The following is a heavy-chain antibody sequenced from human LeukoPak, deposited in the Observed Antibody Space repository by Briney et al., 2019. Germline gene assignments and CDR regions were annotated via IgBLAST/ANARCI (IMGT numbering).Heavy chain of an antibody. CDR3: AKDSAAGTVWFDP. D-gene: IGHD6-13*01. Sequence: GGSQRLSCAASGFTFSSYGMHWVRQAPGKGLEWVAFIRYDGSNKYYADSVKGRFTISRDNSKNTLYLQMNSLRAEDTAVYYCAKDSAAGTVWFDPWSQGTLVTVSS. CDR1: GFTFSSYG. CDR2: IRYDGSNK. J-gene: IGHJ5*02. V-gene: IGHV3-30*02.